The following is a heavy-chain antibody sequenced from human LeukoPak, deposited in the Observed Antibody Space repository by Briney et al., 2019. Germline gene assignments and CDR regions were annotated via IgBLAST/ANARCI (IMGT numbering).Heavy chain of an antibody. CDR3: ARAKSGEGIAAAGTPFDY. J-gene: IGHJ4*02. V-gene: IGHV1-18*01. Sequence: ASVKVSCKASGYTFTSYGISWVRQAPGQGLEWMGWISAYNGNTNYAQKFQGRVTITADESTSTAYMELSSLRSEDTAVYYCARAKSGEGIAAAGTPFDYWGQGTLVTVSS. CDR2: ISAYNGNT. D-gene: IGHD6-13*01. CDR1: GYTFTSYG.